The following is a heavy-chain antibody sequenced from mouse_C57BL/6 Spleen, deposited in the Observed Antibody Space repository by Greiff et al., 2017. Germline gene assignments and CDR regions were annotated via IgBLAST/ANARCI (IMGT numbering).Heavy chain of an antibody. J-gene: IGHJ2*01. CDR2: IYPGSGTT. Sequence: QLQQSGAELVRPGASVKLSCKASGYTFTDYYINWVKQRPGQGLEWIARIYPGSGTTYYNEKFKGKATLTAEKSSSTAYMQLSSLTSEDSAVYFCARSKTAQAFFDYWGQGTTLTVSS. CDR1: GYTFTDYY. CDR3: ARSKTAQAFFDY. D-gene: IGHD3-2*02. V-gene: IGHV1-76*01.